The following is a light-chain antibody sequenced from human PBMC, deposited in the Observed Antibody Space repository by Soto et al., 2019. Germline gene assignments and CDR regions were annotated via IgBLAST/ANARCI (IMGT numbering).Light chain of an antibody. V-gene: IGLV2-14*01. J-gene: IGLJ1*01. Sequence: SALTQPASVSVSPGQSITISCTGTSIDVGGYNYVSWDQQHPGKAPKLMIYDVSNLPSGVSNRFSGSKSGNTASLTTSGLQAEDEVNYYCSSYTSSSTLVFGTGTKVNVL. CDR1: SIDVGGYNY. CDR2: DVS. CDR3: SSYTSSSTLV.